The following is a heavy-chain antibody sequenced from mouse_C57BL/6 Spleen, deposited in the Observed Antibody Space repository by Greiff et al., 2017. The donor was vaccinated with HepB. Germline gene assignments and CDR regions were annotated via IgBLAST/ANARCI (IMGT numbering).Heavy chain of an antibody. V-gene: IGHV1-76*01. J-gene: IGHJ1*03. CDR2: IYPGSGNT. Sequence: VQLQQSGAELVRPGASVKLSCKASGYTFTDYYINWVKQRPGQGLEWIARIYPGSGNTDYNEKFKGKATLTAEKSSSTAYMQLSSLTSEDSAVYFCARWAGYSNPYWYFDVWGTGTTVTVSS. CDR1: GYTFTDYY. D-gene: IGHD2-5*01. CDR3: ARWAGYSNPYWYFDV.